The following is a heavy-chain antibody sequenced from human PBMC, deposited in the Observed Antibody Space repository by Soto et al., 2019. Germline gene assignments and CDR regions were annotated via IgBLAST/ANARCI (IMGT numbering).Heavy chain of an antibody. D-gene: IGHD6-6*01. CDR2: IRSKTYGGTT. CDR3: TSQAEYISSPNDX. Sequence: GGSLRLSFTASGFTFGDYAMSWVRQAPGKGLEWVFFIRSKTYGGTTEYAASVKGRFTISRDDSKSIAYLQMNTLKTEDTAVYYCTSQAEYISSPNDXWGQGTLFTVSX. CDR1: GFTFGDYA. V-gene: IGHV3-49*04. J-gene: IGHJ4*02.